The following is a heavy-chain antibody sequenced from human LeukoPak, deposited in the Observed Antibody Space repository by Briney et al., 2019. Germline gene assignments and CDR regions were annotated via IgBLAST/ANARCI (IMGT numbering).Heavy chain of an antibody. D-gene: IGHD6-19*01. CDR2: ISDDGKKE. J-gene: IGHJ5*02. V-gene: IGHV3-30*03. CDR3: ARAAAETGAFRDNWFDP. CDR1: GFTFSSYG. Sequence: EGSLRLSCAASGFTFSSYGMSWVRQAPGEGLEWVAVISDDGKKEIYADSVKGRFTISRDNSKNTLYLQMNSLRAEDTALYYCARAAAETGAFRDNWFDPWGQGTLVTVSS.